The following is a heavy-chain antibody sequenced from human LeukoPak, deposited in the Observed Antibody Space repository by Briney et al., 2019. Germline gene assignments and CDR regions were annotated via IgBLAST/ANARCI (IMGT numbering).Heavy chain of an antibody. V-gene: IGHV3-23*01. Sequence: GGSLRLSCAASGFTFSSYAMSWVRQAPGKGLEWVSAISGSGGSTYYADSVEGRFTISRDNSKNTLYLQMNSLRAEDTAVYYCAKVRTRGSGIWQKYNRFDPWGQGTLVTVSS. CDR1: GFTFSSYA. J-gene: IGHJ5*02. CDR3: AKVRTRGSGIWQKYNRFDP. CDR2: ISGSGGST. D-gene: IGHD3-10*01.